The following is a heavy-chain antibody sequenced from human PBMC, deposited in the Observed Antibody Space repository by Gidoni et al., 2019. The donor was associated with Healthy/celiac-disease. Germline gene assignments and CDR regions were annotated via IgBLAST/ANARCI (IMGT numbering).Heavy chain of an antibody. CDR1: GYSVSSNSAA. CDR3: AREDPDSSSWSFYYYYGMDV. D-gene: IGHD6-13*01. V-gene: IGHV6-1*01. CDR2: TYYRSKWYN. Sequence: QVQLQQSGPGLVKPSQTLSLTCAISGYSVSSNSAAWNWIRQSPSRGLEWLGRTYYRSKWYNDYAVSVKSRITINPDTSKNQFSLQLNSVTPEDTAVYYCAREDPDSSSWSFYYYYGMDVWGQGTTVTVSS. J-gene: IGHJ6*02.